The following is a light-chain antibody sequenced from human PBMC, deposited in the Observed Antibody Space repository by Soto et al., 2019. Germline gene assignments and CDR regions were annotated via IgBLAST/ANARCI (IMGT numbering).Light chain of an antibody. Sequence: QSALTQPASLSGSPGQSITISCTGTSSDIGAYDYVSWFQQHPGKAPKLMISEVNNRPSGVSNRFSGSKSGNTAYLTISGLQVEDEAEYFCFSFTTTRTHAFGTGTKVTAL. CDR1: SSDIGAYDY. CDR2: EVN. CDR3: FSFTTTRTHA. V-gene: IGLV2-14*01. J-gene: IGLJ1*01.